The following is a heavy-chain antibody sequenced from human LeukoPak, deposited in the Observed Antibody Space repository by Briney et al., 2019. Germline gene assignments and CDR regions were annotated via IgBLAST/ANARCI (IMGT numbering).Heavy chain of an antibody. J-gene: IGHJ4*02. CDR1: GYTFTSYD. D-gene: IGHD4-17*01. CDR3: ARSGDDYGDYVLDY. V-gene: IGHV1-8*01. Sequence: ASVKVSCKASGYTFTSYDINWVRQATGQGLEWMGWMNPNSGNTGYAQKFQGRVTMTRNTSISTAYMELSSLRSEDTAVYYCARSGDDYGDYVLDYWGQGTLVTVSS. CDR2: MNPNSGNT.